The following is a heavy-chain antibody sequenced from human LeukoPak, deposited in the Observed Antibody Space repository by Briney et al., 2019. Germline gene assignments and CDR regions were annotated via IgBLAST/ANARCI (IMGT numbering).Heavy chain of an antibody. CDR1: GAFSSRFY. V-gene: IGHV4-59*07. CDR3: ARIDPLGYFDQ. J-gene: IGHJ4*02. CDR2: IFFSGHS. Sequence: SDTLSLTCTVSGAFSSRFYWSWVRQSPGKGLEWIGNIFFSGHSNYNPSLTGRVTISPDTSKSQFSLKVTSVTAADTALYNCARIDPLGYFDQWGQGTLVTVSS.